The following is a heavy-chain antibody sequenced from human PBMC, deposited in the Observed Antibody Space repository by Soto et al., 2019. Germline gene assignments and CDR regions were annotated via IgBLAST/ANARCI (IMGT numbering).Heavy chain of an antibody. CDR2: ISGSGSST. Sequence: EVQLLEYGGGLVQPGGSLRLSCAASGFTFSSYAMSWVRQAPGKWLEWVSAISGSGSSTYFANSMKGRFTVSRDNAKDTLYLQMNSLRAEDTAVYYCAKVRPSLGGTGRGGMDVWGQGTTVTVSS. CDR3: AKVRPSLGGTGRGGMDV. J-gene: IGHJ6*02. D-gene: IGHD3-16*01. V-gene: IGHV3-23*01. CDR1: GFTFSSYA.